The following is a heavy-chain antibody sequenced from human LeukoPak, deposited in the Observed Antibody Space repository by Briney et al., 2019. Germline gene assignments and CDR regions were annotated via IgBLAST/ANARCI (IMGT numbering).Heavy chain of an antibody. CDR3: ARVPARSSGWYGWDYYYYYGMDV. D-gene: IGHD6-19*01. CDR2: INHSGST. V-gene: IGHV4-34*01. Sequence: KPSETLSLTCAVYGGSFSGYYWSWIRQPPGKGLEWIGEINHSGSTNYNPSLKSRVTISVDTSKNQFSLKLSSVTAADTAVYYCARVPARSSGWYGWDYYYYYGMDVWGQGTTATVSS. J-gene: IGHJ6*02. CDR1: GGSFSGYY.